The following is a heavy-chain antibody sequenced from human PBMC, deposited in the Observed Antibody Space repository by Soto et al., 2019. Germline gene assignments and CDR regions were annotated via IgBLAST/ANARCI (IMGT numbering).Heavy chain of an antibody. Sequence: GSLRLSCAAAGLTFSSYAMHWVGQAPGKGLEWVTIISYDGSNKYYADSVKGRFTISRDNSKNTLYLQMNSLRAEDTAVYYWARDLAAAARYFDYWGQGTLVTVSS. CDR1: GLTFSSYA. CDR3: ARDLAAAARYFDY. D-gene: IGHD6-13*01. J-gene: IGHJ4*02. CDR2: ISYDGSNK. V-gene: IGHV3-30-3*01.